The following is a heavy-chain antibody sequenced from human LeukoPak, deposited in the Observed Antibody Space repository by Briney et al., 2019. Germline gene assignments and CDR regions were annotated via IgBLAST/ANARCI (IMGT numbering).Heavy chain of an antibody. J-gene: IGHJ4*02. Sequence: PGGSLRLSCAASGFTFSSYWMHWVRQAPGKGLVWVSRIKSGGSYTTYADSVKGRFTISRDNAKNTLYLHMNSLRAEDTAVYYCATGGSGYVSYWGQGTLVTVSS. V-gene: IGHV3-74*01. CDR1: GFTFSSYW. D-gene: IGHD5-12*01. CDR2: IKSGGSYT. CDR3: ATGGSGYVSY.